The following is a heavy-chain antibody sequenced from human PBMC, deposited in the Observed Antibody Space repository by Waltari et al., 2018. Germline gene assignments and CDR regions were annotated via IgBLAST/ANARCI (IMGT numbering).Heavy chain of an antibody. V-gene: IGHV2-5*02. CDR2: IYWDDDK. J-gene: IGHJ4*02. CDR1: GFSPRTSGVG. D-gene: IGHD2-2*02. CDR3: AHYIPDQPFEY. Sequence: QITLKESGPTLVKPTQTLTLTCTFSGFSPRTSGVGVGWIRKPPGKALEWLALIYWDDDKRYSPSLKSRLTITKDTSKKQVVLTMTNMDPGDTATHYCAHYIPDQPFEYWGQGTLVTVSS.